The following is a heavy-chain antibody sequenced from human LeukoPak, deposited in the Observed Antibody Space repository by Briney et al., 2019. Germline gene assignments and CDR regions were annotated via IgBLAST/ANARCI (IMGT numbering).Heavy chain of an antibody. V-gene: IGHV1-46*01. Sequence: ASVKVSCKASGYSFTSHYMHWVRQAPGQGLEWMGLINPRGTSTIYAEKFQGRIIMTRDMSTTTDYMELSSLKSDDTAVYYCARDNSIHERGWWFDPWGQGTLVAVSS. CDR3: ARDNSIHERGWWFDP. CDR2: INPRGTST. D-gene: IGHD4-23*01. J-gene: IGHJ5*02. CDR1: GYSFTSHY.